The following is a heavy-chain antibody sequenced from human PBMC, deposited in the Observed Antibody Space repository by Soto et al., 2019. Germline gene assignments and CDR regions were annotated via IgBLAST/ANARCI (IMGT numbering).Heavy chain of an antibody. CDR2: ISGSGGST. V-gene: IGHV3-23*01. CDR1: GFTFSSYA. Sequence: EVQLLESGGGLVQPGGSLRLSCAASGFTFSSYAMSWVRQAPGKGLEWVSGISGSGGSTHYADSVKGRFTISRDNSKNTLYLQMNSLRAEDTAVEYCEKDRGRGYDSWGQGTLVTVSS. CDR3: EKDRGRGYDS. J-gene: IGHJ4*02. D-gene: IGHD5-12*01.